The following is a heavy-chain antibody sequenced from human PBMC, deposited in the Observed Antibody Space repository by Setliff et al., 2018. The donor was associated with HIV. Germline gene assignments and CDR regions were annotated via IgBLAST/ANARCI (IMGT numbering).Heavy chain of an antibody. J-gene: IGHJ4*02. CDR2: INWNGRST. D-gene: IGHD6-19*01. Sequence: LRLSCAASGFTFRNHWMTWVRQAPGKGLEWVSGINWNGRSTGDADFVKGRFTISRDNAKNSLYLQMNSLGAEDTALYYCARGGTVSADFDSWGQGTLVTVSS. CDR1: GFTFRNHW. CDR3: ARGGTVSADFDS. V-gene: IGHV3-20*04.